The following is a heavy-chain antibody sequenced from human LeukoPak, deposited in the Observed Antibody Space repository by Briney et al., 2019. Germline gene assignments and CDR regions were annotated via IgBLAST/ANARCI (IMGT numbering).Heavy chain of an antibody. V-gene: IGHV4-30-2*01. J-gene: IGHJ3*02. Sequence: SETLSLTCAVSGGSISSGGYSWSWIRQPPGKGLEWIGYIYHSGSTYYNPSLKSRVTISVDRSKNQFSLKLSSVTAADPAVYYCARHPGQLWFPYGAFDIWGQGTMVTVSS. CDR1: GGSISSGGYS. D-gene: IGHD5-18*01. CDR3: ARHPGQLWFPYGAFDI. CDR2: IYHSGST.